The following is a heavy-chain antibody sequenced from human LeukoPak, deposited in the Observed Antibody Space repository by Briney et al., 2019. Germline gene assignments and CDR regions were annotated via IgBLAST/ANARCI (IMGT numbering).Heavy chain of an antibody. J-gene: IGHJ4*02. Sequence: AGGSLRLSCAASGFTFSSYSMNWVRQAPGKGLEWVAVISNDGSNKYYADSVKGRFTISRDNSKNTLYLQMNSLRAEDTAVYYCAKNWDLDYWGQGTLVTVSS. CDR2: ISNDGSNK. D-gene: IGHD7-27*01. V-gene: IGHV3-30*18. CDR1: GFTFSSYS. CDR3: AKNWDLDY.